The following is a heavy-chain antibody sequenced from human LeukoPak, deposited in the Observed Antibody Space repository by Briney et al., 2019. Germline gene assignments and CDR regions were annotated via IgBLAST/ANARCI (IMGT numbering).Heavy chain of an antibody. CDR2: TSSSSSTI. V-gene: IGHV3-48*04. Sequence: PGGSLRLSCAASGFTVSSNYMSWVRPAPGKGLEWVSYTSSSSSTIYYADSVKSRFTISRDNAKNSLYLQMNSLRAEDTAVYYCARLRYYGMDVWGQGTTVTVSS. CDR3: ARLRYYGMDV. CDR1: GFTVSSNY. J-gene: IGHJ6*02.